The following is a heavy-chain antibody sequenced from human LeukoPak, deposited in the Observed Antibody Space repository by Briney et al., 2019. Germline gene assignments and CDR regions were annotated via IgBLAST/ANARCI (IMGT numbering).Heavy chain of an antibody. CDR3: AKDPLGFPQSPHYDGSGYYDY. J-gene: IGHJ4*02. V-gene: IGHV3-23*01. D-gene: IGHD3-22*01. Sequence: GGSLRLSCAASGFTFSSYAMSWVRQAPGKGLEWVSAISGSGGSTYYADSVKGRFTISRDNSKNTLYLQMNSLRAEDTAVYYCAKDPLGFPQSPHYDGSGYYDYWGQGTLVTVSS. CDR2: ISGSGGST. CDR1: GFTFSSYA.